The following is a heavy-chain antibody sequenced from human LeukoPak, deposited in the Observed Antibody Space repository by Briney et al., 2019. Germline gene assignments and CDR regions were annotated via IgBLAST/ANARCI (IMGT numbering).Heavy chain of an antibody. CDR1: GFTFSSYW. CDR2: IEQDGSQK. Sequence: GGSLRLSCAASGFTFSSYWMNWVRQAPGKGLEWVANIEQDGSQKYYVDSVKGRFTISRDNAKNSLYLQMNSLRAEDTAVYYCARGIGSGSYPYYYYYMDVWGKGTTVTVSS. J-gene: IGHJ6*03. CDR3: ARGIGSGSYPYYYYYMDV. V-gene: IGHV3-7*01. D-gene: IGHD3-10*01.